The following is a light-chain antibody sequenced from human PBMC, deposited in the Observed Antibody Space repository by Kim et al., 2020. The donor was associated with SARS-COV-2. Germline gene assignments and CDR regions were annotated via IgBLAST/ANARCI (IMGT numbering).Light chain of an antibody. V-gene: IGKV1-6*01. CDR1: QYIRTD. CDR2: VAS. CDR3: LQDYNYPLT. Sequence: ASVGDRVTITCRASQYIRTDLGWYQQKPGKAPKLLIYVASSLQSGVPSRFSGSGSGTDFTLTISSLQPEDFATYYCLQDYNYPLTFGGGTKVDIK. J-gene: IGKJ4*01.